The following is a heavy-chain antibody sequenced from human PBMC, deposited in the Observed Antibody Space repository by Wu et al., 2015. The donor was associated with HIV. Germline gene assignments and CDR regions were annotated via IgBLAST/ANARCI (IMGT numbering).Heavy chain of an antibody. CDR2: MNPNSGNT. D-gene: IGHD5-18*01. Sequence: QVQLVQSGAEVKKPGASVKVSCKASGYTFTSYDINWVRQATGQGLEWMGWMNPNSGNTGYAQKFQGRVTMTRNTSISTAYMELSSLRSEDTAVYYCARVYQVDTATLYGMDVWGQGTTVTVSS. V-gene: IGHV1-8*01. J-gene: IGHJ6*02. CDR3: ARVYQVDTATLYGMDV. CDR1: GYTFTSYD.